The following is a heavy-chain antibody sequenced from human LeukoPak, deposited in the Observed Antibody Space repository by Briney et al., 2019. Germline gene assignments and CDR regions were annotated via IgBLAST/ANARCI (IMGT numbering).Heavy chain of an antibody. Sequence: GGSLRLSCAASGFTFSSYGMHWVRQAPGKGLEWVAFIRYDGSNKYYADSVKGRFTISRDNSKNTLYLQMNSLRAEDMALYYCAKMMAAAGHDAFDIWGQGTMVTVSS. J-gene: IGHJ3*02. CDR3: AKMMAAAGHDAFDI. CDR1: GFTFSSYG. D-gene: IGHD6-13*01. CDR2: IRYDGSNK. V-gene: IGHV3-30*02.